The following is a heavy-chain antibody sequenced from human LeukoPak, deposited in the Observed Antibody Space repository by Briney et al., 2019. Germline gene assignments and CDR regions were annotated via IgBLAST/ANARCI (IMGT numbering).Heavy chain of an antibody. CDR1: GGSTSSYS. D-gene: IGHD3-10*01. Sequence: PSETLSLTCTVSGGSTSSYSWSWIRQPAGKGLEWIGRIYTSGSTNYNPSLKSRVTMSVDTSKNQFSLKLSSVTAADTAVYYCARGGYYGSGNDFRFDPWGQGTLVTVSS. CDR2: IYTSGST. V-gene: IGHV4-4*07. J-gene: IGHJ5*02. CDR3: ARGGYYGSGNDFRFDP.